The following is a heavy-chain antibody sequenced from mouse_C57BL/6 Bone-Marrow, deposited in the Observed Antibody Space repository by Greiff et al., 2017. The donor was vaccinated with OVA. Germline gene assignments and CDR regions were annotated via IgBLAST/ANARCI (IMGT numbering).Heavy chain of an antibody. CDR3: ARLPITTVVAEGYFDV. V-gene: IGHV5-12*01. Sequence: DVQLVESGGGLVQPGGSLKLSCAASGFTFSDYYMYWVRQTPEKRLEWVAYISNGGGSTYYPDTVKGRFTISRDNAKNTLYLQMSRLKSEDTAMYYCARLPITTVVAEGYFDVWGTGTTVTVSS. CDR1: GFTFSDYY. CDR2: ISNGGGST. J-gene: IGHJ1*03. D-gene: IGHD1-1*01.